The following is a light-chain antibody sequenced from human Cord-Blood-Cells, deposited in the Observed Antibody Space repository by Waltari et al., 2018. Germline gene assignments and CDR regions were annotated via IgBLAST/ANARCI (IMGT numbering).Light chain of an antibody. CDR3: CSYAGSSTYV. Sequence: QSALTQPAYVSGSPGQSITISCTGTSSDVGSYNLVSWYQQHPGKAPKLIIYEGSKRPSGVSNRFSGSKSGNTASLTISGLQAEDEADYYCCSYAGSSTYVFGTGTKVTVL. CDR2: EGS. V-gene: IGLV2-23*01. J-gene: IGLJ1*01. CDR1: SSDVGSYNL.